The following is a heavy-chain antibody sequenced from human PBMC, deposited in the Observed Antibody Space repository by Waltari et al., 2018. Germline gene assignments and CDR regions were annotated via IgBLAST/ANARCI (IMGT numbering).Heavy chain of an antibody. CDR2: ISSSSSYI. CDR3: ARVLERQQLGAFDI. D-gene: IGHD6-13*01. V-gene: IGHV3-21*01. CDR1: GFTFSSYS. Sequence: EVQLVESGGGLVKPGGSLRLSCAASGFTFSSYSMNWVRQAPGKGLEWVSSISSSSSYIYYADSVKGRFTISRDNAKNSLYLQMNSLRAEDTAVYYCARVLERQQLGAFDIWGQGTMVTVSS. J-gene: IGHJ3*02.